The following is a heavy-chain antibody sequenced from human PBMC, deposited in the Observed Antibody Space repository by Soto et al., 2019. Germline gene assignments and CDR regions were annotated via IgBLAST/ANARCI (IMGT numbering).Heavy chain of an antibody. Sequence: EVQLVGSGGGLVKPGGSLRLSCAASGFTFSSYSMNWVRQAPGKGLEWVSSISSSSSYIYYADSVKGRFTISRDNAKNSLYLQMNSLRAEDTAVYYCARPSTTNYYDSSAYWGQGTLVTVSS. J-gene: IGHJ4*02. D-gene: IGHD3-22*01. CDR3: ARPSTTNYYDSSAY. CDR1: GFTFSSYS. V-gene: IGHV3-21*01. CDR2: ISSSSSYI.